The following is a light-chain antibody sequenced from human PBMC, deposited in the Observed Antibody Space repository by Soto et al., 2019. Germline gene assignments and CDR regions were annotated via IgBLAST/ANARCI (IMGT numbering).Light chain of an antibody. CDR3: CSYAGSNTFV. CDR2: EGS. J-gene: IGLJ1*01. Sequence: QSVLTQPASVCGSPGQSITISCTGTSSDVGSYNLVSWYQQHPGKAPKLMIYEGSKRPSGVSNRFSGSKSGNTASLTISGLQAEDAADYYCCSYAGSNTFVFGTGTKSPS. V-gene: IGLV2-23*03. CDR1: SSDVGSYNL.